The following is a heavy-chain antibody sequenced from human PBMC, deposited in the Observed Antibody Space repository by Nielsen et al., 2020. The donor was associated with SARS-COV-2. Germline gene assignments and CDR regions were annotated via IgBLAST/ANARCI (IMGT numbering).Heavy chain of an antibody. V-gene: IGHV3-23*01. CDR1: GFTFSSYA. CDR3: ARALGYSSYSSY. J-gene: IGHJ4*02. Sequence: GESLKISCAASGFTFSSYAMSWVRQAPGKGLEWVSAITPSDGSTLYADSVKGRFTISRDNSKNTLYLQMNSLRADDTAVYYCARALGYSSYSSYWGQGTLVTVSS. D-gene: IGHD6-19*01. CDR2: ITPSDGST.